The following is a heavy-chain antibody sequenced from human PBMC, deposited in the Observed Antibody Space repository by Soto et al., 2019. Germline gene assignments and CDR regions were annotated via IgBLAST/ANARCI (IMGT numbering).Heavy chain of an antibody. CDR3: AIAGAARPSIWFGP. D-gene: IGHD6-6*01. CDR1: GDSVSSNNSA. J-gene: IGHJ5*02. V-gene: IGHV6-1*01. Sequence: PSQTLSLTCAISGDSVSSNNSAWNWIRPSPSRGLEWLGRTYYRSKWYNDYALSVKSRITINPNTSKNQSSLQLNSVTPEPTAMYYCAIAGAARPSIWFGPWGRGTLDTV. CDR2: TYYRSKWYN.